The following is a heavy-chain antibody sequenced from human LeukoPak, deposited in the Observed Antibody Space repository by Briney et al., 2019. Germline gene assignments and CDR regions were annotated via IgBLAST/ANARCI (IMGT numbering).Heavy chain of an antibody. D-gene: IGHD3-10*01. CDR2: ISGSGDNT. Sequence: GSLRLSCAASGFTFSLYAMSWVRQTPGKGLEWISTISGSGDNTYYAESVKGRFTISRDNSKNTLYLQMNSLRAEDTAVYYCVTEVSGGFPTWGQGTLVTVSS. V-gene: IGHV3-23*01. J-gene: IGHJ4*02. CDR1: GFTFSLYA. CDR3: VTEVSGGFPT.